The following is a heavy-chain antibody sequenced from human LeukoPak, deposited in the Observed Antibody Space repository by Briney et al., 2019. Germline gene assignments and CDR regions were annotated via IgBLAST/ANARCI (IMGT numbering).Heavy chain of an antibody. V-gene: IGHV1-2*02. Sequence: ASVKVSCKASGYTFTGYYMHWVRQAPRQGLEWMGWINPNSAGTNYAQKFQGRVTMTRDTSITTAYMELSRLRSDDTAVYYCAKSRGYSYATDFDYWGQGTLVTVSS. CDR2: INPNSAGT. CDR3: AKSRGYSYATDFDY. J-gene: IGHJ4*02. D-gene: IGHD5-18*01. CDR1: GYTFTGYY.